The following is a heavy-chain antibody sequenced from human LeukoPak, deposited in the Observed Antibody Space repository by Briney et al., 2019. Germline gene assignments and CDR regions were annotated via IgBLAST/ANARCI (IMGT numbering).Heavy chain of an antibody. CDR1: GGTFSSYA. D-gene: IGHD5-24*01. CDR3: ALPGGDRDGPRDYYFDY. J-gene: IGHJ4*02. CDR2: IIPIFGTA. Sequence: SVKVSCKASGGTFSSYAISWVRQAPGQGLEWMGGIIPIFGTANYAQKFQGRVTITADESTSTAYMELSSLRSEDTAVYYCALPGGDRDGPRDYYFDYWGQGTLVTASS. V-gene: IGHV1-69*01.